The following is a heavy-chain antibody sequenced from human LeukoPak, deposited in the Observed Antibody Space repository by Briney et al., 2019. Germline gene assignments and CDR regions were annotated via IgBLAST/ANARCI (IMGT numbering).Heavy chain of an antibody. CDR2: VYYSGTT. Sequence: SETLSLTCTVSGGSLSRFYWSWIRQPPGKGLEWIGCVYYSGTTNYNPSLKSRVTISGDTSKNQLSLKLSSVTATDTAVYYCARYYVWGSYRHFGAFDIWGQGTMVTVSS. D-gene: IGHD3-16*02. V-gene: IGHV4-59*01. CDR1: GGSLSRFY. J-gene: IGHJ3*02. CDR3: ARYYVWGSYRHFGAFDI.